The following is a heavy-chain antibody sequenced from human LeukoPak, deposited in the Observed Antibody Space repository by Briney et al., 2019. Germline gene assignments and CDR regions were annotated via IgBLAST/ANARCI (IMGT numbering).Heavy chain of an antibody. D-gene: IGHD3-16*01. CDR1: GGSISSYY. Sequence: SETLSLTCTVSGGSISSYYWSWIRQPPGKGLEWIGYIYNSGSTNCNPSLKSRVTISVDTSKNQFSLKLSSVTAADTAVYHCARDPVGGAYFDYWGRGTLVTVSS. V-gene: IGHV4-4*08. CDR2: IYNSGST. CDR3: ARDPVGGAYFDY. J-gene: IGHJ4*02.